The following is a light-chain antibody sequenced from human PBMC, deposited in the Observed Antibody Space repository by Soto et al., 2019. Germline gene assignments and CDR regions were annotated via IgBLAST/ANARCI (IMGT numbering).Light chain of an antibody. Sequence: RMSLSASAVSASVGDRVTITCQASQNINNYLNWYQQKPGRAPKLLIYDASNLEAGVPSRFRGSGSGTDFTFTSSRLQPEDIATYYCQPYNSYCTFGQGTKVDI. CDR1: QNINNY. CDR3: QPYNSYCT. J-gene: IGKJ1*01. V-gene: IGKV1-33*01. CDR2: DAS.